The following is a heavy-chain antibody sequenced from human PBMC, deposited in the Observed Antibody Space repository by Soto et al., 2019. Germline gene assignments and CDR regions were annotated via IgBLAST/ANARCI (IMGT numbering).Heavy chain of an antibody. D-gene: IGHD2-21*01. Sequence: VQLLDSGGALVQPGGSLRLSCAASGFTFSNYAMNWVRQAPGRGLEWVACISGSGDTTYYADSVRGRFTISRDNSKNTLYFQMHSLRVEDTALYYSAKGPTVETYSESPLDSWGQGTQVTVSS. J-gene: IGHJ4*02. V-gene: IGHV3-23*01. CDR2: ISGSGDTT. CDR1: GFTFSNYA. CDR3: AKGPTVETYSESPLDS.